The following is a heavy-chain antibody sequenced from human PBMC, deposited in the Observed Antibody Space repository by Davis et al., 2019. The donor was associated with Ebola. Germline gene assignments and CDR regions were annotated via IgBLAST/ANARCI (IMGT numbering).Heavy chain of an antibody. CDR2: IYYSGST. CDR3: ARSARYSTAGRETRYYYYGMDV. Sequence: PSETLSLTCTVSGGSVSSGSYYWSWIRQPPGKGLEWIGYIYYSGSTNYNPSLKSRVTISVDTSKNQFSLKLSSVTAADTAVYYCARSARYSTAGRETRYYYYGMDVWGQGTTVTVSS. CDR1: GGSVSSGSYY. V-gene: IGHV4-61*01. D-gene: IGHD3-9*01. J-gene: IGHJ6*02.